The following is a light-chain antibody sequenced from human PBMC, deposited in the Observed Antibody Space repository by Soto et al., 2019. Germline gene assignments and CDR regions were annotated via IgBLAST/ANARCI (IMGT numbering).Light chain of an antibody. CDR3: QQYKNWITWT. CDR1: QSISSN. V-gene: IGKV3-15*01. CDR2: GAS. J-gene: IGKJ1*01. Sequence: EIVMTQSPATLSVSPGERATLSCRASQSISSNLAWYQQKPGQAPRLLIYGASTRATGIPARFSGSGSGTEFTLTISSLQSEDFAVYYCQQYKNWITWTFGQGTKVDIK.